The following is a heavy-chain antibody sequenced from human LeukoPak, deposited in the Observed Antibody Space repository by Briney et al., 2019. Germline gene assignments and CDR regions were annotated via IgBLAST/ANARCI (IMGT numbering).Heavy chain of an antibody. D-gene: IGHD6-13*01. CDR1: GCTFSGNTYY. J-gene: IGHJ4*02. Sequence: WETLSLTCTASGCTFSGNTYYWGWLRQPPGKGLVWFGSMFYNGSPYYNPSLKSRVTISVDTSNNQFTLRVSSVTAADTAVYYCARRRGYSGSYYYFDYSGQGTLVTVSS. CDR2: MFYNGSP. V-gene: IGHV4-39*01. CDR3: ARRRGYSGSYYYFDY.